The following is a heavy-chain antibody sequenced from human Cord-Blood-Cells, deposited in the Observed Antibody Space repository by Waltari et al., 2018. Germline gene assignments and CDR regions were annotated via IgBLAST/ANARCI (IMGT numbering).Heavy chain of an antibody. CDR2: ISSSSSYI. CDR1: GFTFSSYS. V-gene: IGHV3-21*01. J-gene: IGHJ4*02. CDR3: ARDPYEGVVVVVAATLDY. Sequence: EVQLVESGGGLVKPGGSLRLSCAASGFTFSSYSMNWVRQAPGKGLEWVSYISSSSSYIYYADSGKGRFTISRDNAKNSLYLQMNSLRAEDTAVYYCARDPYEGVVVVVAATLDYWGQGTLVTVSS. D-gene: IGHD2-15*01.